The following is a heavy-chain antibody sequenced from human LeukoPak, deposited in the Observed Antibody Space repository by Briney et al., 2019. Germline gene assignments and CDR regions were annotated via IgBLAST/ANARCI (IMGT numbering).Heavy chain of an antibody. CDR2: ISTYNGNA. CDR1: GYTFTSFG. V-gene: IGHV1-18*01. Sequence: ASVKVSCKASGYTFTSFGISWVRQAPGQGLDWMGWISTYNGNANYAQKLHGRVTMTTDTSTSTAYMELRSLRSDDTAVYHCASHGIAATGSLDYWGQGTLVTVSS. J-gene: IGHJ4*02. D-gene: IGHD6-13*01. CDR3: ASHGIAATGSLDY.